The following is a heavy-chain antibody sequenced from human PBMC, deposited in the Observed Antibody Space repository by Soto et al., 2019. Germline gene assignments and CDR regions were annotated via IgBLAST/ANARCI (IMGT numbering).Heavy chain of an antibody. V-gene: IGHV3-72*01. Sequence: EVELVASGGGLVQPGGSLRLSFAASGFSFSDHYMDWVRQATGKGLEWVGRIRNKVNSYTTEYAASVKGRFTVSRDDSKNSVYLQMNSLKTEDTAVYYCARHIPYHGKDVWGQGTTVTVSS. D-gene: IGHD2-21*01. J-gene: IGHJ6*02. CDR2: IRNKVNSYTT. CDR3: ARHIPYHGKDV. CDR1: GFSFSDHY.